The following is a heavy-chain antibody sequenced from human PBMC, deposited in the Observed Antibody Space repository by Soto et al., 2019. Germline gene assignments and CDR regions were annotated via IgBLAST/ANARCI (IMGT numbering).Heavy chain of an antibody. J-gene: IGHJ3*02. V-gene: IGHV3-11*01. CDR3: ARDYSNGGFDI. D-gene: IGHD4-4*01. Sequence: QVQLVESGGGLVKAGESLRLSCAASGFTLRDFYMTWMRQTPGKGLEWVSYISNSGSSMSYADSVKGRFTTSRDNAKNSLYLQMNSLRAEDTAEYYCARDYSNGGFDIWGQGTMVTVSS. CDR1: GFTLRDFY. CDR2: ISNSGSSM.